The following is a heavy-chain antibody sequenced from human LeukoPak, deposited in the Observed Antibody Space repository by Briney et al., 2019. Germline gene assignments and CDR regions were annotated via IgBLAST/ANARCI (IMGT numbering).Heavy chain of an antibody. D-gene: IGHD3-22*01. CDR1: GGSFSGYY. V-gene: IGHV4-34*01. J-gene: IGHJ4*02. CDR2: IYYSGST. CDR3: ARGLVVVGYFDY. Sequence: PSETLSLTCAVYGGSFSGYYWSWIRQPPGKGLEWIGSIYYSGSTYYNPSLKSRVTISVDTSKNQFSLKLSSVTAADTAVYYCARGLVVVGYFDYWGQGTLVTVSS.